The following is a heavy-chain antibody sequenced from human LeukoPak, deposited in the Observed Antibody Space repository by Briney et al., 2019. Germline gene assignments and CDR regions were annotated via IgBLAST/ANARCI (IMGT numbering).Heavy chain of an antibody. Sequence: PSETLSLTCTVSGYSISSGNYYWHWLRQPAGKGLEWIGRIYTSGSTHYNPSLKSRVTISVDTSKNHFSLKLSSVTAADTAVYYCAREGPYYDSSGYIPYFHYWGQGTLVTVSS. CDR3: AREGPYYDSSGYIPYFHY. J-gene: IGHJ4*02. CDR1: GYSISSGNYY. V-gene: IGHV4-61*02. CDR2: IYTSGST. D-gene: IGHD3-22*01.